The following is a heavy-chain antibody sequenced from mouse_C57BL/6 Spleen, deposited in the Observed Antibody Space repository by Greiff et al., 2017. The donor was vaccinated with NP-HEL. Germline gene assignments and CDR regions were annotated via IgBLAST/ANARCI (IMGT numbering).Heavy chain of an antibody. CDR1: GYSFTSYY. CDR3: ARGGKTGTWDY. CDR2: IYPGSGNT. Sequence: VQLQQSGPELVKPGASVKISCKASGYSFTSYYIHWVKQRPGQGLEWIGWIYPGSGNTKYNEKFKGKATLTADTSSSTAYMQLSSLTSEDSAVYYCARGGKTGTWDYWGQGTTLTVSS. D-gene: IGHD4-1*01. V-gene: IGHV1-66*01. J-gene: IGHJ2*01.